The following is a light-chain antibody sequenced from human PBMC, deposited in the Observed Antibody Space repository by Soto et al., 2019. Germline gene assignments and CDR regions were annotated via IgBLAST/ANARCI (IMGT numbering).Light chain of an antibody. Sequence: QSVLTQPASVSGCPGQSITISCTGISSDVGSYNLVSWYQQHPGKAPKVMIYEGSKRPSGVSNRFSGSKSGNTASLTISGLQAEDEADYYCCSYAGSSTYVFGTGTKVTVL. CDR2: EGS. CDR3: CSYAGSSTYV. CDR1: SSDVGSYNL. J-gene: IGLJ1*01. V-gene: IGLV2-23*01.